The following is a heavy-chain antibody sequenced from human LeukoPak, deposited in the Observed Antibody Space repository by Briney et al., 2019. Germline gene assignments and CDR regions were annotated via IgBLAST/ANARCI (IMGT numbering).Heavy chain of an antibody. D-gene: IGHD3-22*01. Sequence: YLTLSCAAYGFTLNHNDMHWVRQAPGQEREWVTYIRFDGNNKYYADSVKGRFIISRDNSKNPLFLQMNSLRAEDTAVYYCAKVCASGYYWVYFEYWGQGTLVTVSS. V-gene: IGHV3-30*02. J-gene: IGHJ4*02. CDR2: IRFDGNNK. CDR3: AKVCASGYYWVYFEY. CDR1: GFTLNHND.